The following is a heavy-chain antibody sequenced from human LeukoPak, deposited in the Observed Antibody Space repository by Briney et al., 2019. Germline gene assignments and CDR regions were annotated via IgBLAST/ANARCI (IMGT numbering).Heavy chain of an antibody. J-gene: IGHJ4*02. Sequence: PSETLSLTCTVSGGSISSINNYWGWIRQPPGKGLEWIGSIYYSGSTYYNPSLKSRLTISVDTSKNQFSLKLSSVTAADTAVYYCARGDGGWFGEPMWGYFDYWGQGTLVTVSS. CDR2: IYYSGST. D-gene: IGHD3-10*01. CDR1: GGSISSINNY. CDR3: ARGDGGWFGEPMWGYFDY. V-gene: IGHV4-39*07.